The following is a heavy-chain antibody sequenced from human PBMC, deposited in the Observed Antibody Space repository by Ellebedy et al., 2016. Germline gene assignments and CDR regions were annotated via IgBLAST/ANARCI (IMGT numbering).Heavy chain of an antibody. V-gene: IGHV4-61*08. CDR2: FHYSGST. J-gene: IGHJ5*02. CDR1: GGSVSSSAYY. Sequence: SETLSLXXDVSGGSVSSSAYYWSWIRQPPGKGLEWIAYFHYSGSTKYNPSLKSRVTTSVDSSKNQFSLMLRSVTAADTAVYFCARGYYDDSGYLRPGIPLDLWGQGTLVTVSS. D-gene: IGHD3-22*01. CDR3: ARGYYDDSGYLRPGIPLDL.